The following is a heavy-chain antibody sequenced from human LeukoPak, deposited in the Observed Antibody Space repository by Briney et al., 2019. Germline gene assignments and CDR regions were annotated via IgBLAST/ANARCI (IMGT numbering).Heavy chain of an antibody. CDR1: GGSISSGGYY. CDR3: ARDVFTRAACTTNWFDP. D-gene: IGHD6-13*01. V-gene: IGHV4-31*03. CDR2: IYYSGST. Sequence: SETLSLTCTVSGGSISSGGYYWSWIRQHPGKGLEWIGYIYYSGSTYYNPSLKSRVTISVDTSKNQFSLKLSSVTAADTDVYYCARDVFTRAACTTNWFDPWGQGTLVTVSS. J-gene: IGHJ5*02.